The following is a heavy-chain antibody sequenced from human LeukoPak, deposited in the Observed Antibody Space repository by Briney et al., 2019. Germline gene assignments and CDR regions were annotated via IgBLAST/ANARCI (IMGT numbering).Heavy chain of an antibody. Sequence: SGPVLVKPTETLTLTCTVSGFSLRNARMGVSWIRQPPGKALEWLAHIFWNDEKSYSTSLKSRLTISKDTSKSQVVLTMTNMDPVDTATYYCARISPHTALVTNWFAPWGKGTLVTVST. CDR1: GFSLRNARMG. D-gene: IGHD5-18*01. CDR3: ARISPHTALVTNWFAP. CDR2: IFWNDEK. V-gene: IGHV2-26*01. J-gene: IGHJ5*02.